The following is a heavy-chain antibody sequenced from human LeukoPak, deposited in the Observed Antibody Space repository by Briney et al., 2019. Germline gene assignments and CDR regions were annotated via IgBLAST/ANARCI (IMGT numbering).Heavy chain of an antibody. CDR2: ISSSSSTI. J-gene: IGHJ4*02. CDR1: GFTFSSHS. Sequence: GGSLRLSRAASGFTFSSHSMNWVRQAPGKGLEWVSYISSSSSTIYYADSVKGRFTISRDNAKNSLYLQMNSLRAEDTAVYYCARGAYYYEDWGQGTLVTVSS. V-gene: IGHV3-48*01. D-gene: IGHD3-22*01. CDR3: ARGAYYYED.